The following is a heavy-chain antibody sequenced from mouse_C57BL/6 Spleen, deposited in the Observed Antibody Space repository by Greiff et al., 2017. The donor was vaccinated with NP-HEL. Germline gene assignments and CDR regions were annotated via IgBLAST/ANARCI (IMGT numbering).Heavy chain of an antibody. V-gene: IGHV5-9-1*02. CDR3: TRSPYYYGSSYSAMDY. CDR1: GFTFSSYA. Sequence: DVQLVESGEGLVKPGGSLKLSCAASGFTFSSYAMSWVRQTPEKRLEWVAYISSGGDYIYYADTVKGRFTISRDNARNTLYLQMSSLKSEDTAMYYCTRSPYYYGSSYSAMDYWGQGTSVTVSS. D-gene: IGHD1-1*01. CDR2: ISSGGDYI. J-gene: IGHJ4*01.